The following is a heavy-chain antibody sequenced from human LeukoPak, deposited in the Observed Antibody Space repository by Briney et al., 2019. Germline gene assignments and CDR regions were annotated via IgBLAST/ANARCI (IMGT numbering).Heavy chain of an antibody. CDR3: ASEQSGNYYRPFDS. J-gene: IGHJ4*02. CDR2: ISSSSLYI. V-gene: IGHV3-21*01. Sequence: GESLRLSCATSGFTFSSYSMNWVRQAPGKALEWVSFISSSSLYIYYADSVRGRFTISRDNAKSSLYLQMNSLRAEDTAVYYCASEQSGNYYRPFDSWGQGTLVTVSS. D-gene: IGHD1-26*01. CDR1: GFTFSSYS.